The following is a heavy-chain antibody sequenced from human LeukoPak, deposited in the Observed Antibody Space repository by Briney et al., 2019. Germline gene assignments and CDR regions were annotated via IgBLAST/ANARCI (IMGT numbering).Heavy chain of an antibody. D-gene: IGHD2-2*01. CDR2: IYPGDSDT. CDR3: ARQWGDCSSTSCYSAY. J-gene: IGHJ4*02. CDR1: GYSFASYW. Sequence: GESLKICCKGSGYSFASYWIAWVRQMPGKGLEWMGIIYPGDSDTRYSPSFQGQVTISADKSISTAYLQWSSLKASDTAIYYCARQWGDCSSTSCYSAYWGQGTLVTVSS. V-gene: IGHV5-51*01.